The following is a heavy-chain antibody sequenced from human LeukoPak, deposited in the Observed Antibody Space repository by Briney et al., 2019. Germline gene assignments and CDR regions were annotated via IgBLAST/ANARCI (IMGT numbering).Heavy chain of an antibody. V-gene: IGHV4-59*11. CDR1: GGSITSHY. Sequence: SETLSLTCTVSGGSITSHYWGCIRQPPGKGLEWIGYIYFGGSTNYNPSLKSRVTISVDTSKNQFSLKLSSVTAADTAVYYCARVGPYYGSGSFDYWGQGTLVTVSS. J-gene: IGHJ4*02. D-gene: IGHD3-10*01. CDR3: ARVGPYYGSGSFDY. CDR2: IYFGGST.